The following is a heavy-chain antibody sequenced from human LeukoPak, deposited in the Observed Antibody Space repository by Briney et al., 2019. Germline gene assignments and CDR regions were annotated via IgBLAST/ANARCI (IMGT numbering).Heavy chain of an antibody. J-gene: IGHJ4*02. CDR1: GGSFSDYY. CDR2: IYYSGST. Sequence: SETLSLTCAVYGGSFSDYYWSWIRQPPGKGLEWIGYIYYSGSTNYNPSLKSRVTISVDTSNNQFSLKLSSVTAADTAVYYCARESNIHYYFDYWGQGTLVTVSS. CDR3: ARESNIHYYFDY. D-gene: IGHD1/OR15-1a*01. V-gene: IGHV4-59*01.